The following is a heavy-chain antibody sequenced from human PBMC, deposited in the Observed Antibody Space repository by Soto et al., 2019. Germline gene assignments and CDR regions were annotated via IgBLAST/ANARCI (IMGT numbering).Heavy chain of an antibody. CDR3: AKPYGFYFYYMDV. D-gene: IGHD3-16*01. CDR1: TFPFSSYV. J-gene: IGHJ6*03. V-gene: IGHV3-23*01. CDR2: ITGDGTTT. Sequence: EVYLLESGGGFVQPGESLRLSCAASTFPFSSYVMHWFRQAPGKGQEWVSAITGDGTTTYYADSVKGRFTISRDNSKNTLYLQIHSLRANDTAMYYCAKPYGFYFYYMDVWGNGTAVTVSS.